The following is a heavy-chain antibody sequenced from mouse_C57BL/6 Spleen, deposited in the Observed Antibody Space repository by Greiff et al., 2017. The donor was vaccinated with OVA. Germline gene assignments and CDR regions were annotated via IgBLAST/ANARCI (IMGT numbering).Heavy chain of an antibody. J-gene: IGHJ4*01. CDR2: INYDGSST. Sequence: EVQRVESEGGLVQPGSSMKLSCTASGFTFSDYYMAWVRQVPEKGLEWVANINYDGSSTYYLDSLKSRFIISRDNAKNILYLQRSSLKSEDTATYYCTRGYYISYSIDYWGQGTSVTVSS. V-gene: IGHV5-16*01. D-gene: IGHD1-1*01. CDR1: GFTFSDYY. CDR3: TRGYYISYSIDY.